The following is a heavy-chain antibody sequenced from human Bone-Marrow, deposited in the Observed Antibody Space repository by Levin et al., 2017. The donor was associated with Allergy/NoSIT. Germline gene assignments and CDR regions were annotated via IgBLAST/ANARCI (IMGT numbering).Heavy chain of an antibody. CDR1: GYSISSGYF. D-gene: IGHD3-3*01. CDR2: LYYSGGA. Sequence: SETLSLTCAVSGYSISSGYFWAWIRQPPGKGLEWIASLYYSGGAFYNSSLKSRVTISRDTSKNQFSLNLNSVTAADTALYYCARGGEGVLRFFEWGQGTLVTVSS. V-gene: IGHV4-38-2*01. J-gene: IGHJ4*02. CDR3: ARGGEGVLRFFE.